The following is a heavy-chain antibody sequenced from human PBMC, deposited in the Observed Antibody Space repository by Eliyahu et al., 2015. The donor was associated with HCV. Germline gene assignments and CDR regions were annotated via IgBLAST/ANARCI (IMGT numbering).Heavy chain of an antibody. J-gene: IGHJ4*02. CDR1: GGSISGYY. V-gene: IGHV4-59*01. CDR2: ISYTGST. D-gene: IGHD3-22*01. Sequence: QVQLQESGPGLVRPSETLSLTCTIXGGSISGYYWSWIRQPPGKGLALIGFISYTGSTNYNPSLKSRVTISVETSTNHFSLRLSSVTAADTAVYYCARSPKDSSGYYATYFDYWGQGVLVTVSS. CDR3: ARSPKDSSGYYATYFDY.